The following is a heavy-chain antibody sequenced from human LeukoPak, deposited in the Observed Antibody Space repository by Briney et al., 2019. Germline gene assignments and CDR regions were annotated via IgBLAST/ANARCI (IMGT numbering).Heavy chain of an antibody. D-gene: IGHD6-19*01. CDR2: IYYSGST. Sequence: SETLSLTCTVSGGSISSSNYSWGWIRQPPGKGPEWIGSIYYSGSTYYNPSLKSRVTMPVDTSKNQFSLTLSSVTAADTAVYYCARLTPFDSHSVAVLYFYYIGMDVWGQGTTVTVSS. CDR1: GGSISSSNYS. CDR3: ARLTPFDSHSVAVLYFYYIGMDV. V-gene: IGHV4-39*01. J-gene: IGHJ6*02.